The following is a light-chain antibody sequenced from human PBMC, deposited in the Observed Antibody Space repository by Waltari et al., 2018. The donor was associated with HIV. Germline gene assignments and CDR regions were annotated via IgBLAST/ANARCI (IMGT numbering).Light chain of an antibody. CDR2: EVN. V-gene: IGLV2-14*03. J-gene: IGLJ3*02. CDR1: SNAFRFDTY. CDR3: TSYTTGDTLL. Sequence: QSVLTQPASVSGSPGQSVTISCTGTSNAFRFDTYVSWYQQHPGKAPTLIIYEVNSRPSGVSDRFSGSKSGNTASLTISGLQNEDEANYFCTSYTTGDTLLFGGGTKLTVL.